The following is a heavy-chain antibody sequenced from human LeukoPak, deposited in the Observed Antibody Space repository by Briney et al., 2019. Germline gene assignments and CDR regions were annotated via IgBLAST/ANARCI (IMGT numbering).Heavy chain of an antibody. V-gene: IGHV3-23*01. CDR1: GFTFSSYA. CDR3: AKPYFPGDYPYYYYYMDV. Sequence: PGGSLRLSCAASGFTFSSYAMSWVRPAPGKGLEWVSAISGSGGSTYYADSVKGRFTISRDNSKNTLYLQMNSLRAEDTAVYYCAKPYFPGDYPYYYYYMDVWGKGTTVTVSS. D-gene: IGHD4-17*01. CDR2: ISGSGGST. J-gene: IGHJ6*03.